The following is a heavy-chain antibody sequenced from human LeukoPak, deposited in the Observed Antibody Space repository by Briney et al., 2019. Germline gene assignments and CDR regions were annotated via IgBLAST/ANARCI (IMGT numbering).Heavy chain of an antibody. CDR3: ARSRVMDYYGMDV. CDR1: GGSISSSSYY. Sequence: PSETLSLTCTVSGGSISSSSYYWGWIRQPPGKGLEWIGSIYYSGSTNYNPSLKSRVTISVDTSKNQFSLKLSSVTAADTAVYYCARSRVMDYYGMDVWGQGTTVTVSS. V-gene: IGHV4-39*07. J-gene: IGHJ6*02. CDR2: IYYSGST. D-gene: IGHD3-16*01.